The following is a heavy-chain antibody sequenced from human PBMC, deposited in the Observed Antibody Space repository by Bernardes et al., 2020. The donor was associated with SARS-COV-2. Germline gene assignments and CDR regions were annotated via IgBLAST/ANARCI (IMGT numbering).Heavy chain of an antibody. V-gene: IGHV3-9*01. Sequence: SLRLSCAASGFPFDDYAMHWVRQPQGKGLEWVSGVSWNSGTIGYGDSVQGRFTISRDNAKNSVYLQMNSLRVEDTALYYCAKGVSSGYYRNDAFDMWGHGTQVSVSS. D-gene: IGHD3-22*01. CDR3: AKGVSSGYYRNDAFDM. CDR1: GFPFDDYA. J-gene: IGHJ3*02. CDR2: VSWNSGTI.